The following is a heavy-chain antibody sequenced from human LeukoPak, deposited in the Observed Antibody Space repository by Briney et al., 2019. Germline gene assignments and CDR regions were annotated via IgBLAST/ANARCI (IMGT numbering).Heavy chain of an antibody. Sequence: PSETLSLTCTVSGGSISSYSWSWIRQPPGKGLEWIGYIYYSGSTNYNPSLKSRVTISVDTSKNQFSLKLSSVTAADTAVYYCAREIDCCGGSCYYGMDVWGQGTTVTVSS. CDR1: GGSISSYS. D-gene: IGHD2-15*01. J-gene: IGHJ6*02. V-gene: IGHV4-59*01. CDR3: AREIDCCGGSCYYGMDV. CDR2: IYYSGST.